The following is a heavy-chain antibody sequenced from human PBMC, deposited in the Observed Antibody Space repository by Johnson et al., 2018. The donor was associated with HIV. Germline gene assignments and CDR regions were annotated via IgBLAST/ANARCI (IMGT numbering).Heavy chain of an antibody. CDR2: IRYDGSNK. CDR1: GFTFSNYG. J-gene: IGHJ3*02. Sequence: QVHLVESGGGVVQPGGSLRLSCEVSGFTFSNYGMHWVRQAPGKGLEWVAFIRYDGSNKYYADSVKGRFTIFIDNSKNTLYMQMKSLRVEDTAVYYCAKAALRGGEYEAFDIWGQGTMVTVS. D-gene: IGHD2-15*01. CDR3: AKAALRGGEYEAFDI. V-gene: IGHV3-30*02.